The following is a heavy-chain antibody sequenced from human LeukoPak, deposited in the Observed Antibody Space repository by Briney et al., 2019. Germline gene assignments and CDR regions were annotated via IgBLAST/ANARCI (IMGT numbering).Heavy chain of an antibody. D-gene: IGHD1-26*01. Sequence: SQTLSLTCTVSGGSISTGGYYWSWIRQHPGKGLEWIGYIYYIGSTFYNPSLTSRVTMSVDTSKNQFSLKLRSVTAADTAVYYCARGISGDPDGIFDYWGQGTLVTVSS. V-gene: IGHV4-31*03. CDR3: ARGISGDPDGIFDY. CDR1: GGSISTGGYY. J-gene: IGHJ4*02. CDR2: IYYIGST.